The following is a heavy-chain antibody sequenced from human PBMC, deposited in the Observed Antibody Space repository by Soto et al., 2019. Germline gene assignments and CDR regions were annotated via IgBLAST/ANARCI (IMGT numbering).Heavy chain of an antibody. CDR1: GFTFGDHY. CDR3: TTARWYTYYFDY. D-gene: IGHD2-15*01. J-gene: IGHJ4*02. Sequence: PGGSLRLSCAVSGFTFGDHYMDWVRQAPGKGLEWVGRIRTKTDGGATDYAAPVKGRFTISRDDSKNTLYLQMNSLKTEDTAVYYCTTARWYTYYFDYWGQGTLVTVSS. V-gene: IGHV3-15*01. CDR2: IRTKTDGGAT.